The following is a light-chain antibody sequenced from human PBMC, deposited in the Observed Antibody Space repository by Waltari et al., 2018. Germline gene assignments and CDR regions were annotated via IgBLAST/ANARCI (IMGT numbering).Light chain of an antibody. Sequence: QSVLTQPPSASATPGQRVPIPCSGRNSNIGSNTVHWYQQLPGTAPKFLIYNNIQRPPGVPARFSGSESGTSAFLAISGLQSEDEADYYCASWDDRLNGYVLGTGTKVTAL. CDR2: NNI. V-gene: IGLV1-44*01. CDR1: NSNIGSNT. CDR3: ASWDDRLNGYV. J-gene: IGLJ1*01.